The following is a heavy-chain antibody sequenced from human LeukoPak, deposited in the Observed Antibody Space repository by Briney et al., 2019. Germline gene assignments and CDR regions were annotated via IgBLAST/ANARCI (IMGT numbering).Heavy chain of an antibody. CDR1: GYTFTGYY. CDR3: ARGAGATLYYYYYYMDV. V-gene: IGHV1-2*02. CDR2: INPNSGGT. D-gene: IGHD1-26*01. J-gene: IGHJ6*03. Sequence: ASVKVSCKASGYTFTGYYMHWVRQAPGQGLEWMGWINPNSGGTNYAQKFQGRVTMTRDTSISTAYMELSRLRSDDTAVYYCARGAGATLYYYYYYMDVWGKGTTFTVSS.